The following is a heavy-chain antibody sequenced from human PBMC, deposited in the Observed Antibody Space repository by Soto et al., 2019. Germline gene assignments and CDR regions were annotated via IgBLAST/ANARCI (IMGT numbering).Heavy chain of an antibody. D-gene: IGHD6-19*01. CDR1: GGSFSGYY. CDR2: INHSGST. V-gene: IGHV4-34*01. CDR3: ESRPFSVAGTYFDY. Sequence: PSETLSLTCAVYGGSFSGYYWSWIRQPPGKGLERIGEINHSGSTNYNPSLKSRVTISVDTSKNQFSLKLSSVTAADTAVYYCESRPFSVAGTYFDYWGQGTLVTVSS. J-gene: IGHJ4*02.